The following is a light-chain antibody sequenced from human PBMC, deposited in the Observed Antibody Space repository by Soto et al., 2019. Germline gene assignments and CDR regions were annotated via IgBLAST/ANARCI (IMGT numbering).Light chain of an antibody. CDR2: GAS. CDR3: QKCNSAPFT. J-gene: IGKJ3*01. CDR1: QGISNS. Sequence: DIQMTQSPSSLSASVGDRITITCRASQGISNSLAWYQQKPGKVPKLLIYGASTLQSGVPSRFSGSGSGTDFTLTMSGLQPEDVATYYCQKCNSAPFTFGPGTKVDIK. V-gene: IGKV1-27*01.